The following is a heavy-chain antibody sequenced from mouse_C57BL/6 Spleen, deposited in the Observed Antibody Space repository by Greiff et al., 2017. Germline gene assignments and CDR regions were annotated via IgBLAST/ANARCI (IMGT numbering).Heavy chain of an antibody. J-gene: IGHJ1*03. CDR3: ARREASSYWYFDV. Sequence: QVTLKESGAELVRPGASVKLSCKASGYTFTDYYINWVKQRPGQGLEWIARIYPGSGNTYYNEKFKGKATLTAEKSSSTAYMQLSSLTSEDSAVYFCARREASSYWYFDVWGTGTTVTVSS. D-gene: IGHD1-1*01. V-gene: IGHV1-76*01. CDR1: GYTFTDYY. CDR2: IYPGSGNT.